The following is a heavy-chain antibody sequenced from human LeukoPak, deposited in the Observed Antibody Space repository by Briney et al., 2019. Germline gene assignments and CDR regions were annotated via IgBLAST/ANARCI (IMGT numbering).Heavy chain of an antibody. D-gene: IGHD3-10*02. CDR1: GFTFSSYE. V-gene: IGHV3-48*03. CDR2: ISSSGSTI. CDR3: AELGITMIGGV. Sequence: GGSLRLSCAASGFTFSSYEMNWVRQAPGKGLEGVSYISSSGSTIYYAASVKGRFTISRDNAKNSLYLQMNSMRAEDTAVYYCAELGITMIGGVWGKGTTVTISS. J-gene: IGHJ6*04.